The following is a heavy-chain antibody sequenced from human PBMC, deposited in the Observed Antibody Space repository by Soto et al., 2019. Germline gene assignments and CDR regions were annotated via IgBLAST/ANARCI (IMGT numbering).Heavy chain of an antibody. CDR2: INWDGTAT. J-gene: IGHJ6*02. CDR3: AKDLCSRTNCYPAPLMYHYYGVDV. CDR1: GFSFDDFT. V-gene: IGHV3-43*01. D-gene: IGHD2-2*01. Sequence: VGSLRLSCAASGFSFDDFTMHWIRQAPGKGLEWVSLINWDGTATYYADSVKGRFTISRDNRKNSLYLQMNRLGPEDTALYFCAKDLCSRTNCYPAPLMYHYYGVDVCGQGTTVTVSS.